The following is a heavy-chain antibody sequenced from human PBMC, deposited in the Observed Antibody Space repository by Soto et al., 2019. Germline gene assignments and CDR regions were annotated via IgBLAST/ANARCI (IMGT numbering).Heavy chain of an antibody. CDR2: INHSGST. D-gene: IGHD1-1*01. V-gene: IGHV4-34*01. J-gene: IGHJ5*02. Sequence: PSETLSLTCAVYGGSFSGYYWSWIRQPPGKGLEWIGEINHSGSTNYNPSLKSRVTISVDTSKNQFSLKLSSVTAADTAVYYCARYNLRVWFDPWGQGTLVTVSS. CDR3: ARYNLRVWFDP. CDR1: GGSFSGYY.